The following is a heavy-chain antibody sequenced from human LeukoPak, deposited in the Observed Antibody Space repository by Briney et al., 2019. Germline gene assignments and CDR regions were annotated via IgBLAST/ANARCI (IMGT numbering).Heavy chain of an antibody. D-gene: IGHD3-3*01. CDR3: VGRFLEWSDD. CDR1: GFTFSSYG. CDR2: IRYDGSNK. J-gene: IGHJ4*02. V-gene: IGHV3-30*02. Sequence: PGGSLRLSCAASGFTFSSYGMHWVRQAPGKGLEWVAFIRYDGSNKYYADSVKGRFTISRDNAKNSLYLQMNSLRAEDTAVYYCVGRFLEWSDDWGQGTLVTVSS.